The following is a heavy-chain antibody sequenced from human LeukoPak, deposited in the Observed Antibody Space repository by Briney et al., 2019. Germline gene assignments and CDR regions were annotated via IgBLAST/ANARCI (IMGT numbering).Heavy chain of an antibody. CDR1: GFTFSSYE. D-gene: IGHD3-22*01. Sequence: GGSLRLSCAASGFTFSSYEMNWVRQAPGKGLEWVSYISSSGSTIYYADSVKGRFTISRDNAKNSLYLQMNSLRAEDTAVYYCARELRSSGYYAFDYWGQGTLVTVSS. CDR2: ISSSGSTI. V-gene: IGHV3-48*03. CDR3: ARELRSSGYYAFDY. J-gene: IGHJ4*02.